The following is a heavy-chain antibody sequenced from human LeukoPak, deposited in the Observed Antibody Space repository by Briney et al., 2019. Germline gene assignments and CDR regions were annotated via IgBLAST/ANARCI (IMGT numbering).Heavy chain of an antibody. Sequence: GRSLRLSCAASGFTFSNFGMHWVRQAPGKGLEWVAVIWYDGTNKYYVDSVKGRFTISRDNSENTLYLQMNSLRAEDTAVYYCTPHRDGSYPFDYWGQGTLVTVSS. D-gene: IGHD3-10*01. CDR1: GFTFSNFG. J-gene: IGHJ4*02. CDR3: TPHRDGSYPFDY. CDR2: IWYDGTNK. V-gene: IGHV3-33*01.